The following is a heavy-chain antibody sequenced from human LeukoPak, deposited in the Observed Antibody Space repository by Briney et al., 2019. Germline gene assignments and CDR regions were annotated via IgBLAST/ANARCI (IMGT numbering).Heavy chain of an antibody. J-gene: IGHJ4*02. D-gene: IGHD5-18*01. Sequence: GGSLRLSCAASGFTFSSYDMNWVRQAPGKGLEWVSSISTSSSYIDYADSVQGRFTISRDNAENSLYLQMNSLRAEDTAVYYCARDEEGYGYHHWGQGTLVTASS. V-gene: IGHV3-21*06. CDR2: ISTSSSYI. CDR3: ARDEEGYGYHH. CDR1: GFTFSSYD.